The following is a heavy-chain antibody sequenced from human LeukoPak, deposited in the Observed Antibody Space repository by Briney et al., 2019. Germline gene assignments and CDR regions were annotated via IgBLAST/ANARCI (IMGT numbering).Heavy chain of an antibody. J-gene: IGHJ3*02. Sequence: GGSLRLSCAASGFTFSNFAMSWVRQAPGKGLEWVSSLGSGGDDTYYADSVKGRFTISRDNSRNTVSLLMNSLRAGDTAIYYCAKDRVLRFLEWFNDAFDIWGQGTMVTVSS. CDR1: GFTFSNFA. D-gene: IGHD3-3*01. CDR3: AKDRVLRFLEWFNDAFDI. CDR2: LGSGGDDT. V-gene: IGHV3-23*01.